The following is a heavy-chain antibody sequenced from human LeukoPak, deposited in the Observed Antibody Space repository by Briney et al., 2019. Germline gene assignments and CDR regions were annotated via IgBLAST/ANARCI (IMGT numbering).Heavy chain of an antibody. D-gene: IGHD3-9*01. CDR1: SGSISSNNW. J-gene: IGHJ5*02. Sequence: SGTLSLTCAVSSGSISSNNWWSWVRQPPGKGLEWIGEIYHSGSTNYNPSLKSRVTISVDKSKNQFPLKLSSVTAADTAVYYCASRHRDILTGYAWGQGTLVTVSS. CDR2: IYHSGST. V-gene: IGHV4-4*02. CDR3: ASRHRDILTGYA.